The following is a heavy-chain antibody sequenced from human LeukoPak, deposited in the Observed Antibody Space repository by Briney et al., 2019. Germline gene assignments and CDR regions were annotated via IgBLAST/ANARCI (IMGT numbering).Heavy chain of an antibody. CDR2: IYGSGEGQT. D-gene: IGHD4-17*01. CDR1: GFTFSSYT. J-gene: IGHJ4*02. Sequence: GGSLRLSCAASGFTFSSYTMSWVRQAPGKGLEWVSGIYGSGEGQTFYADSVRGRFTISRDDSRNVVFLHMDSLRVEDTALYYCAKDVKSDGVWDVDHWGQGTLVTVSS. CDR3: AKDVKSDGVWDVDH. V-gene: IGHV3-23*01.